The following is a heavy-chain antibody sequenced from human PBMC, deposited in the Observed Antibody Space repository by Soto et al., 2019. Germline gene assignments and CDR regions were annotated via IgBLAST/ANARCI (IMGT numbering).Heavy chain of an antibody. CDR2: ISGSGGST. CDR3: AKDTPIHYYGSGSSVD. J-gene: IGHJ4*02. CDR1: GFTFRSYA. D-gene: IGHD3-10*01. V-gene: IGHV3-23*01. Sequence: EVQLLESGGGLVQPGGSLRLSCAASGFTFRSYAMSWVRQAPGKGLEWVSIISGSGGSTYYADSVKGRFTISRDNSKNTLYLQMNSLRAEDTAVYYCAKDTPIHYYGSGSSVDWGQGTLVTVSS.